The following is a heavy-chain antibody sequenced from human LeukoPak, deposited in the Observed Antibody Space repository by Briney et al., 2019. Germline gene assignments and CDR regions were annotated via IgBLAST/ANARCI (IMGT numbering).Heavy chain of an antibody. D-gene: IGHD3-22*01. V-gene: IGHV4-39*07. CDR1: GGFISSSSYY. CDR2: IYYSGST. Sequence: SETLSLTCTVSGGFISSSSYYWGWIRQPPGKGLEWIGSIYYSGSTYYNPSLKSRVTISVDTSKNQFSLKLSSVTAADTAVYYCAARFYDSSGYYPGWFDPWGQGTLVTVSS. J-gene: IGHJ5*02. CDR3: AARFYDSSGYYPGWFDP.